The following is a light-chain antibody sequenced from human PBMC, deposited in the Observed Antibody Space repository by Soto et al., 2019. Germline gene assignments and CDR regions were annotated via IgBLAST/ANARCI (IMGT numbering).Light chain of an antibody. J-gene: IGKJ3*01. Sequence: EIVLTQSPATLSVSPGERVTLSCSASQSIRTNLAWYQQKPGQAPRLLIYASSIRAPGTPDRFSGSGSGTEFSFNISSLQSEDFAVYFCQQYYDWPPEVTFGPGTKVDIK. CDR2: ASS. CDR1: QSIRTN. CDR3: QQYYDWPPEVT. V-gene: IGKV3-15*01.